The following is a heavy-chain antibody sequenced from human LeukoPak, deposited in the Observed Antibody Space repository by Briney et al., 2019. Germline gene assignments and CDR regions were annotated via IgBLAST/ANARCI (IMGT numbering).Heavy chain of an antibody. CDR2: IASDSSSI. J-gene: IGHJ3*02. V-gene: IGHV3-48*01. Sequence: QPGGSLRLSCAASGFPFSINSMNWVRRAPGKGLEWVSHIASDSSSIHSADSVKGRFSTSRDNAANSLYLQMNSLRVEDTAVYYCARDGGGPNAFDIWGKGTMVTVSS. CDR3: ARDGGGPNAFDI. CDR1: GFPFSINS.